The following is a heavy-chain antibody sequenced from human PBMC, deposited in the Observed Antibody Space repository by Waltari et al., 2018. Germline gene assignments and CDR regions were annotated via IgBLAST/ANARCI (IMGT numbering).Heavy chain of an antibody. V-gene: IGHV4-59*12. D-gene: IGHD5-18*01. CDR2: IYYSGST. J-gene: IGHJ6*02. Sequence: QVQLQESGPGLVKPSETLSLTCTVSGGSISSYYWSWIRQPPGKGLEWIGYIYYSGSTKHNPSLMSRVTISVYTSKNQFSLKLCSVTAADTAVYYCARARGGYSYGYLRAYYYGMDVGGQGTTVTVSS. CDR1: GGSISSYY. CDR3: ARARGGYSYGYLRAYYYGMDV.